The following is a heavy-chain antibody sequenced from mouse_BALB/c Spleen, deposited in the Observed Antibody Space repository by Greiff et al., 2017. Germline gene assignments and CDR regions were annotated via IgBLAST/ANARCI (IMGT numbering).Heavy chain of an antibody. Sequence: VQLQESGAELVRPGSSVKISCKASGYAFSSYWMNWVKQRPGQGLEWIGQIYPGDGDTNYNGKFKGKATLTADKSSSTAYMQLSSLTSEDSAVYFCARRVYYGYDGFAYWGQGTLVTVSA. J-gene: IGHJ3*01. CDR1: GYAFSSYW. V-gene: IGHV1-80*01. CDR2: IYPGDGDT. D-gene: IGHD2-2*01. CDR3: ARRVYYGYDGFAY.